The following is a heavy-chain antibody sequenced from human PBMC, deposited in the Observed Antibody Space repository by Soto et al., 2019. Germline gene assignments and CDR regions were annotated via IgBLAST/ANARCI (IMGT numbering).Heavy chain of an antibody. V-gene: IGHV1-3*05. J-gene: IGHJ6*02. CDR1: GYTFTSYA. Sequence: QVQLVQSGAEEKKPGASVKVSCKASGYTFTSYAMHWVRQAPGQRLEWMGWINAGNGNTKYSQKFQGRVTITRDTSASTAYMELSRMRSEDTAVYYCASNHLVATPYGMDVWGQGTTVTVSS. CDR3: ASNHLVATPYGMDV. CDR2: INAGNGNT. D-gene: IGHD1-26*01.